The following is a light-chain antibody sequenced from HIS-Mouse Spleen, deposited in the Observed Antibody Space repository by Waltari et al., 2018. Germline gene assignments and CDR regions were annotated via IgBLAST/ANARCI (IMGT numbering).Light chain of an antibody. CDR2: EDR. CDR3: YSTDSSGNHRV. CDR1: ALPKKY. J-gene: IGLJ2*01. V-gene: IGLV3-10*01. Sequence: SYELTQPPSVSVSPGQTARITCSGDALPKKYAYWYQQKSGQPRVLVIYEDRKRPPGIPERFSGSSSGTMATLTISGVQVEDEADYYCYSTDSSGNHRVFGGGTKLTVL.